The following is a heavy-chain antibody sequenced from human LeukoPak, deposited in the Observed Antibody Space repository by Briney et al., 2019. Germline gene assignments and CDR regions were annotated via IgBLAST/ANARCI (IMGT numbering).Heavy chain of an antibody. CDR3: AGEMATTSLDAFDY. Sequence: GGSLRLSCAASGFTLSSYEMNWVRQAPGKGLEWVSYMSSSGNSKHYADSVKGRFTISRDNAKNSLYLQMNSLRAEDTAVYYCAGEMATTSLDAFDYWSQGTLVTVSS. J-gene: IGHJ4*02. CDR2: MSSSGNSK. CDR1: GFTLSSYE. D-gene: IGHD5-24*01. V-gene: IGHV3-48*03.